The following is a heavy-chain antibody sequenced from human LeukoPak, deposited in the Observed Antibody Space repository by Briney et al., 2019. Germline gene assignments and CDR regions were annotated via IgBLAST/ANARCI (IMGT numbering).Heavy chain of an antibody. J-gene: IGHJ5*02. Sequence: GGSLRLSCAASGFTFSNCAMNWVRQAPGKGLEWVLGIIGSGGTTFYVDSVKGRFTISRDNSKNTLYLQMNCLRAEDTAVYYCAKDVGRGSGWYPWGQGTLVTVSS. D-gene: IGHD6-19*01. CDR1: GFTFSNCA. CDR2: IIGSGGTT. CDR3: AKDVGRGSGWYP. V-gene: IGHV3-23*01.